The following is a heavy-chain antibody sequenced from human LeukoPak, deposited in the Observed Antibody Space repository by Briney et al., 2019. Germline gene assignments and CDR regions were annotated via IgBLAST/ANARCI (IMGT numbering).Heavy chain of an antibody. Sequence: GGSLRLSCAASGFPFSGYALNWVRQAPGKGLEWVSAISGSGGTIFYADSVKGWFTISRDHSKNTLYLQMNSLRAEDTAVYYCAKVLGSRIAVSDPFDYWGQGTLVTVSS. D-gene: IGHD2-21*01. CDR1: GFPFSGYA. J-gene: IGHJ4*02. CDR2: ISGSGGTI. CDR3: AKVLGSRIAVSDPFDY. V-gene: IGHV3-23*01.